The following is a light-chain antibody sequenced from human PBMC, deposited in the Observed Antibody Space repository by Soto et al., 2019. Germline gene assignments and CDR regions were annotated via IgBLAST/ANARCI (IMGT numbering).Light chain of an antibody. V-gene: IGLV2-14*01. CDR1: SSDVGIFDY. CDR3: SSYTISTTLV. Sequence: QSALTQPASVSGSPGQSITISCTGTSSDVGIFDYVSWYQHHPGKAPKLMIYEVNNRPSGVSNRFSGSKSGNTASLTISGLQADDEADYYCSSYTISTTLVFGGGTKLTVL. CDR2: EVN. J-gene: IGLJ3*02.